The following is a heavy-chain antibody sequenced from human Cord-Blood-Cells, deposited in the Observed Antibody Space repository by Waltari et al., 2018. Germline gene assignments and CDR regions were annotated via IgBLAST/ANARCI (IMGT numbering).Heavy chain of an antibody. V-gene: IGHV4-34*01. CDR1: GGSFSGYY. CDR3: ARDYYGSGSYYFDY. J-gene: IGHJ4*02. D-gene: IGHD3-10*01. Sequence: QVQLQQWGAGLLKSSETLSLTCAVYGGSFSGYYWRWIRQPPGKGLEWIGEINHSGSTNYNPSLKSRVTISVDTSKNQFSLKLSSVTAADTAVYYCARDYYGSGSYYFDYWGQGTLVTVSS. CDR2: INHSGST.